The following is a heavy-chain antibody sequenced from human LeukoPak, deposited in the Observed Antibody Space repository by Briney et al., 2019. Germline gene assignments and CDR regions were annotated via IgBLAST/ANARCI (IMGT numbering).Heavy chain of an antibody. Sequence: PGRSLRLSCAASGFTFDDYAMHWVRQAPGKGLEWVSGISWNSGSIGYADSVKGRFTISRDNSKNTLYLQMNSLRAEDTAVYYCATTVVTPAFDYWGQGTLVTVSS. J-gene: IGHJ4*02. D-gene: IGHD4-23*01. CDR3: ATTVVTPAFDY. CDR2: ISWNSGSI. V-gene: IGHV3-9*01. CDR1: GFTFDDYA.